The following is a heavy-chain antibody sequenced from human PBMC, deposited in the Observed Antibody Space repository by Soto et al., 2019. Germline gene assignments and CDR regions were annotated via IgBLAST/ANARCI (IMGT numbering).Heavy chain of an antibody. CDR3: ARAPLITMVRGVITDYYYYGMDV. Sequence: SETLSLTCAVSGGSISSSNWWSWVRQPPGKGLEWIGEIHHSGSTNYNPSLKSRVTISVDKSKNQFSLKLSSVTAADTAVYYCARAPLITMVRGVITDYYYYGMDVWGQGTTVTVSS. CDR2: IHHSGST. D-gene: IGHD3-10*01. CDR1: GGSISSSNW. J-gene: IGHJ6*02. V-gene: IGHV4-4*02.